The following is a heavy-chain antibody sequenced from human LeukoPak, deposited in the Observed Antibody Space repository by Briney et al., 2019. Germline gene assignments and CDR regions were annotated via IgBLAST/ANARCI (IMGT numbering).Heavy chain of an antibody. CDR1: GFTFSSYW. CDR2: IRQDGSEK. Sequence: GGSLRLSCAVSGFTFSSYWMSWVRQAPGKGLEWVANIRQDGSEKYYVGSVKGRFTISRDNAKNSLYLQMNSLRAEDTALYYCARDASIQPFDSWGQGTLVTVSS. CDR3: ARDASIQPFDS. J-gene: IGHJ4*02. D-gene: IGHD5-18*01. V-gene: IGHV3-7*04.